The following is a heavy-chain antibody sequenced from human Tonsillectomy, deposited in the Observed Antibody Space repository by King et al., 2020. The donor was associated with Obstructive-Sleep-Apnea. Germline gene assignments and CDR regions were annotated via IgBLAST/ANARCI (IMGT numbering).Heavy chain of an antibody. CDR1: GGTFSSYG. D-gene: IGHD2-8*01. Sequence: VQLVESGAEVKKPGSSVKVSCKASGGTFSSYGISWVRQAPGQGLEWMGGIIPILGIANYAQKFQGRVTITAAKSTRTAYMELSSLRSEDTAVYYCAGEGGLRCSSGVCHNYFDYWGQGTLVTVSS. CDR2: IIPILGIA. J-gene: IGHJ4*02. CDR3: AGEGGLRCSSGVCHNYFDY. V-gene: IGHV1-69*09.